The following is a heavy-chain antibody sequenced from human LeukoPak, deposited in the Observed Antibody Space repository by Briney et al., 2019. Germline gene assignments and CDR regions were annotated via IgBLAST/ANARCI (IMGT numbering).Heavy chain of an antibody. CDR3: ARDHYYDSSGSFHS. J-gene: IGHJ4*02. CDR1: GFTFDDYG. CDR2: INWNGGST. V-gene: IGHV3-20*04. D-gene: IGHD3-22*01. Sequence: GGSLRLSCAASGFTFDDYGMSWVRQAPGKGLEWVSGINWNGGSTGYADSVKGRFTISRDNAKNSLYLQMNSLRAEDTALYYCARDHYYDSSGSFHSWGQGTLVTVSS.